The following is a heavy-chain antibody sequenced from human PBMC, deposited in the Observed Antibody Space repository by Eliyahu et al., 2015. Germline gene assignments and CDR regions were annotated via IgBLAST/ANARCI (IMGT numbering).Heavy chain of an antibody. CDR2: ISSSGSTI. V-gene: IGHV3-11*01. CDR1: GFTFXDYY. CDR3: ARADPTARKYAFDI. J-gene: IGHJ3*02. Sequence: QVQLVESGGGLVKPGGSLRLSCAASGFTFXDYYMSWIRQAPGKGLGWVSYISSSGSTIYYADSVKGRFTISRDNAKNSLYLQMNSLRAEDTAVYYCARADPTARKYAFDIWGQGTMVTVSS. D-gene: IGHD1-14*01.